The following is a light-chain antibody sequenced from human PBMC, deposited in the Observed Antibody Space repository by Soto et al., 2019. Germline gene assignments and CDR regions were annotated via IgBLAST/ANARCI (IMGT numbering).Light chain of an antibody. CDR2: AAS. J-gene: IGKJ1*01. CDR3: QQSYSSPWT. CDR1: QSISSY. V-gene: IGKV1-39*01. Sequence: IQMTQSASALSASVGDRVTITCRASQSISSYLNWYQQKPGKAPKLLIYAASSLQSGVPSRLSSSGSGTDFTLTISSLQPEDFATYYCQQSYSSPWTFGQGTKVDIK.